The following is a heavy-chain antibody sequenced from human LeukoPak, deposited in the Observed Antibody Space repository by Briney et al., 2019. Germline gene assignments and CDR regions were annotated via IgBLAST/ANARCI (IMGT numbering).Heavy chain of an antibody. D-gene: IGHD5-18*01. Sequence: PGGSLRLSCAASGFTFSGSAMHWVRQASGKGLEWVGRIRSKANSYATAYAASVKGRFTISRDDSKNTAYLQMNSLRAEDTAVYYCAKDRYSYGYPQPFDYWGQGTLVTVSS. CDR2: IRSKANSYAT. CDR1: GFTFSGSA. J-gene: IGHJ4*02. CDR3: AKDRYSYGYPQPFDY. V-gene: IGHV3-73*01.